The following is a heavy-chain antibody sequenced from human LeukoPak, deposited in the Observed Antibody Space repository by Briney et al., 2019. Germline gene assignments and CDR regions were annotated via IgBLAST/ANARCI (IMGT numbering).Heavy chain of an antibody. CDR3: ARETRGGFDY. Sequence: GGSLRFSCAASGFTFSSYSMNWVRQAPGKGLEWVSYISSSSSTIYYADSVKGRFTISRDNAKNSLYLQMNSLRAEDTAVYYCARETRGGFDYWGQGTLVTVSS. CDR1: GFTFSSYS. V-gene: IGHV3-48*01. D-gene: IGHD3-10*01. CDR2: ISSSSSTI. J-gene: IGHJ4*02.